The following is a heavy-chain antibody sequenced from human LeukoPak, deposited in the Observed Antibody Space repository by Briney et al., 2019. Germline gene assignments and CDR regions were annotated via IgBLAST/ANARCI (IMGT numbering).Heavy chain of an antibody. D-gene: IGHD5-24*01. CDR1: GFTFSSYG. CDR3: AGFSRDGSAMLLDY. J-gene: IGHJ4*02. CDR2: ISYDGSNK. Sequence: PGRSLRLSCAASGFTFSSYGMHWVRQAPGKGLEWVAVISYDGSNKYYADSVKGRFTISRDDSKNTLYLQMNSLRAEDTAVYYCAGFSRDGSAMLLDYWGQGTLVTVSS. V-gene: IGHV3-30*03.